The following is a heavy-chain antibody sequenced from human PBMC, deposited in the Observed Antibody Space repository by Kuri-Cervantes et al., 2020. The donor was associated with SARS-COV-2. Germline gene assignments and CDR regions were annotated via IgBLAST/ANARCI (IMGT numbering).Heavy chain of an antibody. V-gene: IGHV5-51*01. CDR1: GYSFTTYW. D-gene: IGHD4-17*01. CDR3: ARRAYGEQVDYYYMDV. Sequence: KVSCKGSGYSFTTYWIGWVRQMPGKGLEWMGIIYPGDFDTRYSPSFQGQVTISADKSISTAFLQWSSLKASDTAIYYCARRAYGEQVDYYYMDVWGKGTTVTVSS. J-gene: IGHJ6*03. CDR2: IYPGDFDT.